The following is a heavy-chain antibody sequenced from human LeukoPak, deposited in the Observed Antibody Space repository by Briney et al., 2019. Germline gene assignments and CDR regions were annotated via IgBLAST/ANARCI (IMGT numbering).Heavy chain of an antibody. V-gene: IGHV3-23*01. Sequence: GGSLRLSCAASGFTFGSYAMSWVRQAPGKGLGWVSAISGSGSSTYYADSVKGRFTISRDNSKNTLYLQMNSLRAEDTAVYYCAKKYGSGTYYRPVPDFWGQGTLVTVSS. D-gene: IGHD3-10*01. CDR3: AKKYGSGTYYRPVPDF. J-gene: IGHJ4*02. CDR1: GFTFGSYA. CDR2: ISGSGSST.